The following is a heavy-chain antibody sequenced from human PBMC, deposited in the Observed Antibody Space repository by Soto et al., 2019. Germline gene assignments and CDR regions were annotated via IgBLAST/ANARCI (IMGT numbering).Heavy chain of an antibody. D-gene: IGHD5-18*01. Sequence: QVQLLQSGAEVKKPGSSVKVSCKASGGIFSSYTINWLRQAPGQGLEWLGWIIPIFGSANYAQKLQGRVTIPADESTSTAYMELSSLSSEDTAVYYCARMSNTGMVTTRYYGMDVWGQGTTVTVSS. CDR3: ARMSNTGMVTTRYYGMDV. J-gene: IGHJ6*02. CDR1: GGIFSSYT. CDR2: IIPIFGSA. V-gene: IGHV1-69*01.